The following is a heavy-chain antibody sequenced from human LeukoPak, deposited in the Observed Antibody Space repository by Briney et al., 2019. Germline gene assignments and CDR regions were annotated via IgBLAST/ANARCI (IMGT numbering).Heavy chain of an antibody. V-gene: IGHV4-34*12. CDR1: GGSFSGYY. CDR2: IFHSGST. D-gene: IGHD6-19*01. J-gene: IGHJ3*01. CDR3: ARETEKQWQY. Sequence: SETLSLTCAVYGGSFSGYYWSWIRQPPGKGLEWIASIFHSGSTFYNPSLKSRVTISVDASKNQFSLTMTSVTAADTALYYCARETEKQWQYWGQGTMVTVSS.